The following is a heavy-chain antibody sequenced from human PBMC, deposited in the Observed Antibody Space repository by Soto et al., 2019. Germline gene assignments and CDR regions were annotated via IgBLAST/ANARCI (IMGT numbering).Heavy chain of an antibody. CDR2: INHSGSN. J-gene: IGHJ6*02. V-gene: IGHV4-34*02. CDR3: ARGIKFNYYYYGMDV. Sequence: QVQLRQWGAGLLKPSETLSLTCAVSGGSFSGYYWSWIRQPPGKGLEWIGEINHSGSNNYNPSLKRRVTISADTSKNQFSLKLSSVTAADTAVYYCARGIKFNYYYYGMDVWGQGTTITVSS. CDR1: GGSFSGYY.